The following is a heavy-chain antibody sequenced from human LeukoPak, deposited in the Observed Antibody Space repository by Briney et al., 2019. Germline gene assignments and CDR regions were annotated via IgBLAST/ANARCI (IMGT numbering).Heavy chain of an antibody. CDR1: GFTSSIYS. CDR2: MSYDGVDE. Sequence: GGSLRLSCTTTGFTSSIYSMHWVRQAPGKGLEWVAVMSYDGVDEYYADSVKGRFTIFRDNSKNTLYLQMNSLRAEDTAVYYCAKAQDGDYVDYWGQGTLVTVSS. D-gene: IGHD4-17*01. V-gene: IGHV3-30*04. J-gene: IGHJ4*02. CDR3: AKAQDGDYVDY.